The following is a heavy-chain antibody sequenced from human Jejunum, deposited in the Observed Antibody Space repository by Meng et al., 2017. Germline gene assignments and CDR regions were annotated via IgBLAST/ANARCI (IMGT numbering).Heavy chain of an antibody. CDR3: ARFDISTAGRGDY. V-gene: IGHV4-4*02. D-gene: IGHD6-13*01. CDR1: GCSITSSNW. J-gene: IGHJ4*02. CDR2: IFHSGST. Sequence: QVQRPESGPGLVKPSGTLALSCVSSGCSITSSNWWSWVRQPPGKGLEWIGEIFHSGSTNYNPPLKSRVTISVDKSKNQFSLKVTSVTAADTATYYCARFDISTAGRGDYWGQGILVTVSS.